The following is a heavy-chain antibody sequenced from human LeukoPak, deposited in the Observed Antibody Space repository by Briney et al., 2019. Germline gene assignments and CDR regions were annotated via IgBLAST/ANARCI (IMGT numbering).Heavy chain of an antibody. CDR2: IKSKTDGGTT. CDR3: TTSYLDYYYCGMDV. CDR1: GFTFSNAW. Sequence: PGGSLRLSCAASGFTFSNAWMSWVRQAPGKGLEWVGRIKSKTDGGTTDYAAPVKGRFTISRDDSKNTLYLQMNSLKTEDTAVYYCTTSYLDYYYCGMDVWGQGTTVTVSS. J-gene: IGHJ6*02. V-gene: IGHV3-15*01.